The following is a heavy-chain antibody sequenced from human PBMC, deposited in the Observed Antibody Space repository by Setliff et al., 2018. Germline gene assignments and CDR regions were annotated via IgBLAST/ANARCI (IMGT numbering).Heavy chain of an antibody. CDR3: ARGYRGYYNFWSGSQGANWFDP. V-gene: IGHV1-69*13. CDR1: GGTFSSYA. J-gene: IGHJ5*02. Sequence: SVKVSCKAPGGTFSSYAISWVRQAPGQGLEWMGGIIPIFGTANYAQKFQGRVTITADESTSTAYMELSSLRSEDTAVYYCARGYRGYYNFWSGSQGANWFDPWGQGTLVTVSS. D-gene: IGHD3-3*01. CDR2: IIPIFGTA.